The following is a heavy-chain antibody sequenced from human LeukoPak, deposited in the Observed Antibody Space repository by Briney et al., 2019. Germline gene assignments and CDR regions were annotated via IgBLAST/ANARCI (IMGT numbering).Heavy chain of an antibody. J-gene: IGHJ6*01. Sequence: SSETLSLTCTVSGASISSSTYYWGWIRQPPGKGLEWIGCIYETGSTYYKSSLKSRVTISVDTSKNQFSLKLSSVTAADTAVYYCARHSGSGYYFYFYTMDVWGQGATVTVSS. CDR1: GASISSSTYY. CDR3: ARHSGSGYYFYFYTMDV. V-gene: IGHV4-39*01. D-gene: IGHD2-15*01. CDR2: IYETGST.